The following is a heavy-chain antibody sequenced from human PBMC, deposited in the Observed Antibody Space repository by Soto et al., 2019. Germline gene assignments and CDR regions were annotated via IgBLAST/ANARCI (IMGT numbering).Heavy chain of an antibody. CDR2: VYYSAGT. CDR1: GGSINNYW. CDR3: ARGVRDNLQRSYYMDV. Sequence: QVQLQESGPGLVRPSETLSLTCNVSGGSINNYWWSWIRQPPGKGLAWVGYVYYSAGTNYNPSLKSRLTISADKARNQFSLRLSSVTAADTAVYFCARGVRDNLQRSYYMDVWGKGTTITVSS. V-gene: IGHV4-59*01. J-gene: IGHJ6*03. D-gene: IGHD3-10*01.